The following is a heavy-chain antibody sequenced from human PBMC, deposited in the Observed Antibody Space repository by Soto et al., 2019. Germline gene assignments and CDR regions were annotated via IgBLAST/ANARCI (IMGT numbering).Heavy chain of an antibody. J-gene: IGHJ5*02. D-gene: IGHD3-3*01. V-gene: IGHV4-31*03. CDR1: GGSMSSGGYY. CDR2: IYYSVST. Sequence: LSLTCTVSGGSMSSGGYYSSWIRHHPGKGLEWIGYIYYSVSTYYTPSLKSRVTISVDTSKNQFSLKLSSVTAADTAVYYCAREGFLEWFNWFDPSGQGTLVTVSS. CDR3: AREGFLEWFNWFDP.